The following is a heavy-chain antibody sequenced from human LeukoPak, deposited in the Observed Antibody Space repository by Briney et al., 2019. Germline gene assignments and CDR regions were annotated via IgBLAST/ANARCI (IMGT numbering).Heavy chain of an antibody. CDR1: GFTFSSYW. V-gene: IGHV3-74*01. Sequence: GGSLRLSCAASGFTFSSYWMHWVRHTPGKGLVWVSRIKSDGSSTSYADSVKGRFTTSRDNAKNTLYLQMNSLRAEDTAVYYCARDGYSFGHDFDYWGQGTLVTVSS. CDR3: ARDGYSFGHDFDY. J-gene: IGHJ4*02. CDR2: IKSDGSST. D-gene: IGHD5-18*01.